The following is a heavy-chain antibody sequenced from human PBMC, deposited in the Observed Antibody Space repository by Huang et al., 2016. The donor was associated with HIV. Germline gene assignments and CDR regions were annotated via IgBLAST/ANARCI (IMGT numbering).Heavy chain of an antibody. D-gene: IGHD3-22*01. CDR2: INHSGST. J-gene: IGHJ4*02. CDR3: ARLYFPTASSGYWASPSYFDY. V-gene: IGHV4-34*01. Sequence: QVQLQQWGAGLLKPSETLSLTCAVYGGSFSGYDWSWIRQPPGKGLEWIGEINHSGSTIHNSSLKSRVTISVDTSKKQFSLKLSSVTAADPSVYYCARLYFPTASSGYWASPSYFDYWGQGTLVTVSS. CDR1: GGSFSGYD.